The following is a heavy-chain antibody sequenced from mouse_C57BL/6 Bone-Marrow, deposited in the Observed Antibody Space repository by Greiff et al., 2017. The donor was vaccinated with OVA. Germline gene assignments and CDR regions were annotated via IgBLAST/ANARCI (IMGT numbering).Heavy chain of an antibody. Sequence: VQLQQSGAELVMPGASVKLSCKASGYTFTSYWMHWVKQRPGQGLEWIGEIDPSDSYTTYNQKFKGKSTLTVDKSSSTAYMQLSNLTTEDSAVYYCAREDSNYPYFDVWGTGTTVTVSS. V-gene: IGHV1-69*01. J-gene: IGHJ1*03. D-gene: IGHD2-5*01. CDR2: IDPSDSYT. CDR3: AREDSNYPYFDV. CDR1: GYTFTSYW.